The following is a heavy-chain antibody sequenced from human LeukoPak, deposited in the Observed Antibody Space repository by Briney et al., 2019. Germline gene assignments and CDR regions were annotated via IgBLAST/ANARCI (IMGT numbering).Heavy chain of an antibody. CDR2: IRSKAYGGTT. Sequence: GGSLRLSCTASGFTFGEYAMRWVRPAPGKGVEGVGFIRSKAYGGTTEYAASVKGRFTISRDDSKSIAYLQMNSLKTEDTAVYYCTRLIWLDYWGQGTLVTVSS. CDR3: TRLIWLDY. D-gene: IGHD3/OR15-3a*01. CDR1: GFTFGEYA. J-gene: IGHJ4*02. V-gene: IGHV3-49*04.